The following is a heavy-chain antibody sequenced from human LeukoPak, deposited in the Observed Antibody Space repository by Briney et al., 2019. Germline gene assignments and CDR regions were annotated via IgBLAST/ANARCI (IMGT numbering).Heavy chain of an antibody. D-gene: IGHD2-15*01. CDR3: TRGPYCSGGSCYSVDY. V-gene: IGHV3-73*01. J-gene: IGHJ4*02. CDR2: IRSKANSYAT. CDR1: GFTFSGSA. Sequence: GGSLRLSCAASGFTFSGSAMHWVRQASGKGLDWVGRIRSKANSYATAYAASVKGRFTISRDDSKNTAYLQMNSLKTEDTAVYYCTRGPYCSGGSCYSVDYWGQGTLVTVSS.